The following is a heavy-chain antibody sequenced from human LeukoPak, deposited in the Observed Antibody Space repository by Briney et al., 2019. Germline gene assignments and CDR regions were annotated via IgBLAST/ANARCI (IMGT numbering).Heavy chain of an antibody. CDR2: INHSGST. J-gene: IGHJ6*03. CDR3: ARTAAIGVVRAAMPTYYYYYYMDV. D-gene: IGHD2-2*01. V-gene: IGHV4-34*01. Sequence: SETLSLTCAVYGGSFSGYYWRWIRQPPGKGLEWIGEINHSGSTNYNPSLKSRVTISVDTSKNQFSLKLSSVTAADTAVYYCARTAAIGVVRAAMPTYYYYYYMDVWGKGTTVTVSS. CDR1: GGSFSGYY.